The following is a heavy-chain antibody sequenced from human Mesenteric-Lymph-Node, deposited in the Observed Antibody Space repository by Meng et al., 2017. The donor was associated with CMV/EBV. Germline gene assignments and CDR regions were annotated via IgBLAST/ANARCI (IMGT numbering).Heavy chain of an antibody. Sequence: GESLKISCAASGFTFSSYSMYWVRQVPGKGLVWVSRINSDGSNTTYADSVKGRFTISRDNARKMVFLQMNSLRAEDTAVYYCVGHQGGPREGVRLVWGQGTLVTVSS. D-gene: IGHD3-16*01. CDR1: GFTFSSYS. CDR3: VGHQGGPREGVRLV. J-gene: IGHJ4*02. CDR2: INSDGSNT. V-gene: IGHV3-74*01.